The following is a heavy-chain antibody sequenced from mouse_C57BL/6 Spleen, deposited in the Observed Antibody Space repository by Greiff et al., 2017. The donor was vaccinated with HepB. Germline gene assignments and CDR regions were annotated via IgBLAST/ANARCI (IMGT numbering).Heavy chain of an antibody. D-gene: IGHD4-1*01. J-gene: IGHJ2*01. CDR1: GYTFTSYW. Sequence: QVHVKQPGAEIVKPGASVKLSCKASGYTFTSYWMQWVKQRPGQGLEWIGEIDPSDSYTNYNQKFKGKATLTVDTSSSTAYMQLSSLTSEDSAVYYCARYAGTADYWGQGTTLTVSS. CDR3: ARYAGTADY. V-gene: IGHV1-50*01. CDR2: IDPSDSYT.